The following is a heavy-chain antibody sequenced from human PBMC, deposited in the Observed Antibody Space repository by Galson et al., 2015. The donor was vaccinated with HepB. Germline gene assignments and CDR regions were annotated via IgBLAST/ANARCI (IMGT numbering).Heavy chain of an antibody. CDR3: ARVVRCSSTSCYLDAFDI. D-gene: IGHD2-2*01. V-gene: IGHV3-48*02. J-gene: IGHJ3*02. CDR1: GFTFITYS. CDR2: ISSSSSTI. Sequence: SLRLSCAASGFTFITYSMNWVRQAPGKGLEWVSYISSSSSTIYYADSVKGRFTISRDNAKNSLYLQMNSLRDEDTAVYYCARVVRCSSTSCYLDAFDIWGQGTMVTVSS.